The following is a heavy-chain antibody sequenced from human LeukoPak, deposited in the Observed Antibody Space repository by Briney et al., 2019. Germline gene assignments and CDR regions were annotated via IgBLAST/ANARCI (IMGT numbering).Heavy chain of an antibody. CDR1: GFSVSSDY. CDR2: IYSGGST. J-gene: IGHJ4*02. D-gene: IGHD6-6*01. CDR3: ARYHAALNY. V-gene: IGHV3-53*01. Sequence: GGSLRLSCAASGFSVSSDYMTWVRQAPGKGLEWVSVIYSGGSTYYADSVKGRFTISRDNSKNTLYLQMNNLRVEDTAVYFCARYHAALNYWGQGTLVTASA.